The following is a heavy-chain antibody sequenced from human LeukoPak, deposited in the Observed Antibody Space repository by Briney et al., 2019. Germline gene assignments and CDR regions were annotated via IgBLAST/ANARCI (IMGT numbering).Heavy chain of an antibody. V-gene: IGHV3-53*01. CDR3: AAQTTFSYYFDY. D-gene: IGHD2/OR15-2a*01. CDR1: GFTVSSNY. Sequence: GGSLRLSCAASGFTVSSNYMNWVRQAPGKWLERVSIIYSGGSTYYADSVKGRFTISRDNSKNTLYLQMNSLRAEDTAVYYCAAQTTFSYYFDYWGQGTLVTVSS. CDR2: IYSGGST. J-gene: IGHJ4*02.